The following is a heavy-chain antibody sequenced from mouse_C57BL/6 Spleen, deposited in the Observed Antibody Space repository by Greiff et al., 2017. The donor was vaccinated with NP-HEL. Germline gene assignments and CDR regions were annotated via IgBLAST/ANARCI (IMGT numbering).Heavy chain of an antibody. J-gene: IGHJ4*01. CDR3: ARYGSSTYAMDY. CDR1: GFTFSSYG. CDR2: ISSGGSYT. V-gene: IGHV5-6*01. Sequence: EVKLVESGGDLVKPGGSLKLSCAASGFTFSSYGMSWVRQTPDKRLEWVATISSGGSYTYYPDSVKGRFTISRDNAKNTLYLQMSSLKSEDTAMYYCARYGSSTYAMDYWGQGTSVTVSS. D-gene: IGHD1-1*01.